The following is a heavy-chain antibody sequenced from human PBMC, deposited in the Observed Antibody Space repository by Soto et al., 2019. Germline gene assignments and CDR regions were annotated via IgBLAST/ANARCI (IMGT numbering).Heavy chain of an antibody. D-gene: IGHD3-3*01. Sequence: SETLSLTCTVSGGSISSSSYYWGWIRQPPGKGLEWIGSIYYSGSTYYNPSLKSRVTISVDTSKNQFTLKLSSVTAADTAVYYCARHLAYDFWSGYSYNWFDPWGQGTLVTVSS. CDR2: IYYSGST. J-gene: IGHJ5*02. CDR1: GGSISSSSYY. CDR3: ARHLAYDFWSGYSYNWFDP. V-gene: IGHV4-39*01.